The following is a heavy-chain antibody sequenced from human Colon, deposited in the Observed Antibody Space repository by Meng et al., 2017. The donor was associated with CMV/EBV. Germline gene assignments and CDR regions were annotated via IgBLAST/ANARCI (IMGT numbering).Heavy chain of an antibody. V-gene: IGHV3-23*01. D-gene: IGHD6-13*01. CDR2: ISGSGGST. CDR1: GFTFSSYV. J-gene: IGHJ4*02. Sequence: GGSLRLSCAASGFTFSSYVMSWVRQAPGKGLEWVSAISGSGGSTYYADSVKGRFTISRDNSKNTLYLQMNSLRAEDTAVYYCAKMYWQQLVRRGYFDYWGQGTLVTVSS. CDR3: AKMYWQQLVRRGYFDY.